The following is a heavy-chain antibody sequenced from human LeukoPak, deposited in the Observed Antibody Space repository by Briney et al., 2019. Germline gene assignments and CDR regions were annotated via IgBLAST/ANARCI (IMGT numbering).Heavy chain of an antibody. CDR1: GVSIDDYY. CDR2: ISHTEGT. V-gene: IGHV4-34*01. J-gene: IGHJ4*02. CDR3: ARIRCGHSGSVCYNH. D-gene: IGHD2-21*01. Sequence: SETLSLTCGVFGVSIDDYYWSWIRQSPGKGLEWIGEISHTEGTRYNPSLESRVTMSVGTSENQLSLKLIFVTAADTAVYYCARIRCGHSGSVCYNHWGLGTLVTVSS.